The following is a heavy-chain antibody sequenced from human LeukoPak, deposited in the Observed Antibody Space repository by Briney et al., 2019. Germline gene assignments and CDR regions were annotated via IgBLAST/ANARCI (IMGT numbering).Heavy chain of an antibody. D-gene: IGHD6-19*01. CDR1: GYTFTTYA. J-gene: IGHJ4*02. V-gene: IGHV1-46*01. CDR3: ARGGGAGEQWLTH. Sequence: ASVKVSCKASGYTFTTYAINWVRQAPGQGLEWMGIINPSGGSTSYAQKFQGRVTMTRDTSTSTVYMELSSLRSEDTAVYYCARGGGAGEQWLTHWGQGTLVTVSS. CDR2: INPSGGST.